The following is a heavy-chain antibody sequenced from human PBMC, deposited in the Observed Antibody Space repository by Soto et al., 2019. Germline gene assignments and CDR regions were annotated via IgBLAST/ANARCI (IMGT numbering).Heavy chain of an antibody. D-gene: IGHD3-3*01. Sequence: EVQLVESGGGLVQPGGSLRLSCAASGFTFSSYWMSWVRQAPGKGLEWVANIKQDGSEKYYVDSVKGRFTISRDNAKNSLYLQMNSLRAEDTAVYYCASGITIFGVLLSFDYADSGRGSAFDIWGQGTMVTVSS. CDR3: ASGITIFGVLLSFDYADSGRGSAFDI. CDR1: GFTFSSYW. CDR2: IKQDGSEK. J-gene: IGHJ3*02. V-gene: IGHV3-7*01.